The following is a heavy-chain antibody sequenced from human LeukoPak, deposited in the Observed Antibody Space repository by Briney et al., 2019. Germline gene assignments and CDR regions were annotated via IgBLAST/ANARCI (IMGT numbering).Heavy chain of an antibody. V-gene: IGHV3-7*01. CDR3: ARFGEKYYDILTGYQLDY. Sequence: GGSLRLSCAASGFTFSSYWMSWVRQAPGKGLEWVANIKQDGSEKYYVDSVKGRFTISRDNAKNSLYLQMNSLRAEDTAVYYCARFGEKYYDILTGYQLDYWGQGTLVTVSS. J-gene: IGHJ4*02. CDR1: GFTFSSYW. CDR2: IKQDGSEK. D-gene: IGHD3-9*01.